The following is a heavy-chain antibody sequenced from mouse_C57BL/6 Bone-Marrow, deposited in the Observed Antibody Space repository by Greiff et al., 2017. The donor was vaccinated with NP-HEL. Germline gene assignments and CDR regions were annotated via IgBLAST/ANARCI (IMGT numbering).Heavy chain of an antibody. CDR1: GYTFTDYE. J-gene: IGHJ2*01. D-gene: IGHD1-1*01. V-gene: IGHV1-15*01. CDR3: TREIYYYGSSYVRVDY. CDR2: IDPETGGT. Sequence: VKLQQSGAELVRPGASVTLSCKASGYTFTDYEMHWVKQTPVHGLEWIGAIDPETGGTAYNQKFKGKAILTADKSSSTAYMELRSLTSEDSAVYYCTREIYYYGSSYVRVDYWGQGTTLTVSS.